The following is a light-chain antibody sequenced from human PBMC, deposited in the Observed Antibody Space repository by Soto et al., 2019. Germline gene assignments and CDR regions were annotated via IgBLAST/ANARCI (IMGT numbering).Light chain of an antibody. CDR3: QQYNNWPSWT. CDR2: GAS. V-gene: IGKV3-15*01. Sequence: ETVITQSPATRSVSPGERATLSCRASQSVSSNLAWYQQKPGQAPRLLIYGASTRATGIPARFSGSGSGTEFTLTISSLQSEDFAVYHCQQYNNWPSWTFGQGTKVDIK. J-gene: IGKJ1*01. CDR1: QSVSSN.